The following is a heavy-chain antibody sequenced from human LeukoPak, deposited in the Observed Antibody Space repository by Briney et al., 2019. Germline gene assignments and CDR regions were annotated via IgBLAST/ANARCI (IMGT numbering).Heavy chain of an antibody. CDR2: IYYSGST. V-gene: IGHV4-59*01. D-gene: IGHD4-17*01. CDR1: GGSISSYY. Sequence: PSETLSLTCTVSGGSISSYYWSWIRQPPGKGLEWIGYIYYSGSTNYNPSLKSRVTISVDTSKNQFSLKLSSVTAADTAVYYCARVSGYGDYGGFYFDYWGQGTLVTVSS. CDR3: ARVSGYGDYGGFYFDY. J-gene: IGHJ4*02.